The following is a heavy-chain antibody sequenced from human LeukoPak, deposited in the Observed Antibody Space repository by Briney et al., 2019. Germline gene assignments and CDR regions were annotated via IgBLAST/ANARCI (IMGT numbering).Heavy chain of an antibody. CDR1: GDTLSSNSAG. D-gene: IGHD3-10*01. V-gene: IGHV6-1*01. Sequence: SQSLSLTCALSGDTLSSNSAGWRWVRQSRSRGFEWLGRTYYRSKWYSACGQSVKSRAPINPATSKNHVSLQLNSVTPEDPAVYYCARGGRGAFDYWGQGTLVTVSS. CDR2: TYYRSKWYS. J-gene: IGHJ4*02. CDR3: ARGGRGAFDY.